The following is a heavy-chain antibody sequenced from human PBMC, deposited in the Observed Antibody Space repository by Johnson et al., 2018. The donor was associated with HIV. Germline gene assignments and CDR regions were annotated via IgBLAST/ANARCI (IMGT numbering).Heavy chain of an antibody. CDR3: STGNTYDCWGGHLRGAFDL. Sequence: EVQLVESGGGVVQPGRSLRLSCAASGFTFSNAWMSWVRQAPGKGLEWVGRIKSKVDGGTIDYAAPVKGRFSISRDDSKNTLYMEVNSLKTEDTATYYCSTGNTYDCWGGHLRGAFDLWGQGTMVTVSS. CDR2: IKSKVDGGTI. J-gene: IGHJ3*01. V-gene: IGHV3-15*01. D-gene: IGHD3-3*01. CDR1: GFTFSNAW.